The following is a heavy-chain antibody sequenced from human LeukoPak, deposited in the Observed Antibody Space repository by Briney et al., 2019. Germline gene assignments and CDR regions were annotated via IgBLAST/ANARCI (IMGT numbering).Heavy chain of an antibody. CDR3: ARVNGYSYGPYYFDY. CDR2: IIPILGIA. V-gene: IGHV1-69*04. J-gene: IGHJ4*02. Sequence: GASVKVSCKASGYTFTSYGISWVRQAPGQGLEWMGRIIPILGIANYAQKFQGRVTITADKSTSTAYMELSSLRSEDTAVYYCARVNGYSYGPYYFDYWGQGTLVTVSS. CDR1: GYTFTSYG. D-gene: IGHD5-18*01.